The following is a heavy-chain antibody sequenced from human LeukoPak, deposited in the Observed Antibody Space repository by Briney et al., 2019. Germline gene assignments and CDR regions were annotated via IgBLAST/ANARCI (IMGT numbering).Heavy chain of an antibody. V-gene: IGHV1-69*04. CDR3: ARPLRYYYDSSGTLDAFDI. CDR1: GGTFSSYA. CDR2: IIPILGIA. J-gene: IGHJ3*02. Sequence: SVKVSCKASGGTFSSYAISWARQAPGQGLEWMGRIIPILGIANYAQKFQGRVTITADKSTSTAYMELSSLRSEDTAVYYCARPLRYYYDSSGTLDAFDIWGQGTMVTVSS. D-gene: IGHD3-22*01.